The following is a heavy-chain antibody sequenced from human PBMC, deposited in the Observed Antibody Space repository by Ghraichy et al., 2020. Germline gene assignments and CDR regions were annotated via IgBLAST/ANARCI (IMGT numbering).Heavy chain of an antibody. V-gene: IGHV4-59*01. CDR3: SRGRQDMYSLLQGEDISDGLYFDY. J-gene: IGHJ4*02. CDR1: GGSINNYF. CDR2: MYYSGGS. Sequence: SETLSLTCSVSGGSINNYFWSWIRQSPGKGLEWMGYMYYSGGSSYNPSLKSRVTLSVDTSKNQFSLNLRSVTAAATAVYYCSRGRQDMYSLLQGEDISDGLYFDYWGQGVLVTVSA. D-gene: IGHD1-26*01.